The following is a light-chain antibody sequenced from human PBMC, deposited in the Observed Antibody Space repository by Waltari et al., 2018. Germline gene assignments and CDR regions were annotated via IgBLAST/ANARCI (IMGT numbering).Light chain of an antibody. Sequence: SYALTQPPSVSVAPGKTARSTCGGDNMGSKAVHWYQQKAGQAPVLVVYDDIERPSGIPERFSGSNSGNTATLTIGRVEAGDEADYFCQVWASSTDHFWVFGGGTKLTVL. CDR3: QVWASSTDHFWV. CDR1: NMGSKA. J-gene: IGLJ3*02. CDR2: DDI. V-gene: IGLV3-21*03.